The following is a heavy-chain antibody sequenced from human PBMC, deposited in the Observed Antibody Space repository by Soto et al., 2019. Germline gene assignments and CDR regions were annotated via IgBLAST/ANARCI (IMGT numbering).Heavy chain of an antibody. CDR2: IYYSGNT. CDR3: ARGGYNWNDVTDY. V-gene: IGHV4-59*01. D-gene: IGHD1-20*01. CDR1: GGSINTYY. Sequence: PSETLSLTCTVSGGSINTYYWSWIRQPPGKGLEWIGYIYYSGNTNYNPYLKSRITISVDTSKNQISLKLSSVIAADTAMYYCARGGYNWNDVTDYWGQGTLVTVSS. J-gene: IGHJ4*02.